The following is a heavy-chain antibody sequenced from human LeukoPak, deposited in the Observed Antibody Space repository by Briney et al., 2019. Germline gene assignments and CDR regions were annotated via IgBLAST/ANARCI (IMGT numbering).Heavy chain of an antibody. Sequence: SETLSLTCAVSAGLVTNSYWSWIRQPPGKGLEWIGYVHHSGSTIYNPSLKSRTIISKDTSKNVFSLKVNSVTAADTAVYYCARDGSITMDLGGFDYWGQGTLVTVSS. CDR2: VHHSGST. CDR1: AGLVTNSY. D-gene: IGHD3-10*01. V-gene: IGHV4-59*02. CDR3: ARDGSITMDLGGFDY. J-gene: IGHJ4*02.